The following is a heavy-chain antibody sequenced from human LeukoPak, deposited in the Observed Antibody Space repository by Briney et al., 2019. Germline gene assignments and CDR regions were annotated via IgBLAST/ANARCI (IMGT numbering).Heavy chain of an antibody. CDR3: ARDFASSLRSGVAFDI. CDR1: GFTFSSYS. Sequence: GKSLRLSCAASGFTFSSYSMNWVRQAPGKGLEWVSSISSSSSYIYYADSVKGRFTISRDNAKNSLYLQMNSLRADDTAVYYCARDFASSLRSGVAFDIWGQGTMVTVSS. D-gene: IGHD3-16*01. CDR2: ISSSSSYI. J-gene: IGHJ3*02. V-gene: IGHV3-21*01.